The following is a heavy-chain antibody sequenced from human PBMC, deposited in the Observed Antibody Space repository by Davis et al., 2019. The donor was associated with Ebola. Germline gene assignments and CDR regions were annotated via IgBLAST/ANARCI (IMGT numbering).Heavy chain of an antibody. CDR1: GFTFNIYA. Sequence: PGGSLRLSCAASGFTFNIYAMSWVRQAPGKGLEWVSATTLSGGSTYYRDSVKDRITISRDNSKNTLYLQVNSLRAEDTAVYYCAKDGSSGSWYDLNWFDPWGQGTLVTVSS. CDR2: TTLSGGST. CDR3: AKDGSSGSWYDLNWFDP. D-gene: IGHD6-13*01. V-gene: IGHV3-23*01. J-gene: IGHJ5*02.